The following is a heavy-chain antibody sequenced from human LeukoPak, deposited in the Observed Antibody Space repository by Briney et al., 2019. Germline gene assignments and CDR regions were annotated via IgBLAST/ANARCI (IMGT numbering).Heavy chain of an antibody. V-gene: IGHV1-18*01. CDR1: GYTFTSYG. CDR3: VRDGHRLYDYYYYYMDV. J-gene: IGHJ6*03. Sequence: GASVKVSCKASGYTFTSYGISWVRQAPGQGLEWMGWISAYNGHTNYTQKLQGRVTMITDTSTSTAYMELRSLRSDDTAVYFCVRDGHRLYDYYYYYMDVWGKGTTVTVSS. CDR2: ISAYNGHT. D-gene: IGHD2-2*02.